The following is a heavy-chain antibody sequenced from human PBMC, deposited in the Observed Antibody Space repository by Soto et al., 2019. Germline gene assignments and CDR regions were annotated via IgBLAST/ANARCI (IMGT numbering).Heavy chain of an antibody. CDR1: GGSINIGGYY. D-gene: IGHD1-1*01. Sequence: PSETLSLTCSVSGGSINIGGYYCTWIRQHPGKGLEWIGYIFYSRTTSYNPSLKSRVTILGDTSKNQFSPTLRSVTAADTAVYYCVKRSLLMSPTWGQGIQVTVS. J-gene: IGHJ5*02. CDR3: VKRSLLMSPT. V-gene: IGHV4-31*03. CDR2: IFYSRTT.